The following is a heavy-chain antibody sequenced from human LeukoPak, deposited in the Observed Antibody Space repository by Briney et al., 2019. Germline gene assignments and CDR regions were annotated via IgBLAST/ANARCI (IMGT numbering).Heavy chain of an antibody. CDR1: GFTFSSYA. Sequence: GGSLRLSCAASGFTFSSYAMSWVRQAPGKGLEWVSAISGSGGSTYYADSVEGRFTISRDNSKNTLYLQMNSLRAEDTAVYYCAKDPYRDGYNLFDYWGRGTLVTVSS. CDR2: ISGSGGST. V-gene: IGHV3-23*01. D-gene: IGHD5-24*01. J-gene: IGHJ4*02. CDR3: AKDPYRDGYNLFDY.